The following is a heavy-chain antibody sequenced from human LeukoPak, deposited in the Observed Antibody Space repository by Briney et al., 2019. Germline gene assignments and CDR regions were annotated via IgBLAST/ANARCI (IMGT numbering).Heavy chain of an antibody. D-gene: IGHD6-13*01. J-gene: IGHJ4*02. CDR2: ISDDGTKK. CDR1: GFSFSFYG. Sequence: PGGSLRLSCAASGFSFSFYGMHCVRQAPGKGLEWVAVISDDGTKKNYAESVKGRFTVSRDNSNNTLYLQMNSLRAEDTAVYYCAKDRETTSSGTFGNWGQGTLVTVSS. CDR3: AKDRETTSSGTFGN. V-gene: IGHV3-30*18.